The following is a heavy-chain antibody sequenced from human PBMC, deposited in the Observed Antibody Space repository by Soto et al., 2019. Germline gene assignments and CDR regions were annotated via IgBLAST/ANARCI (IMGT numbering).Heavy chain of an antibody. D-gene: IGHD3-16*01. Sequence: QVKLVQPGAEVKKPGASVKVSCKTSGYTFTNFVISWVRQAPGQGLDWMGWISAYNGNTNYAQKIKGRVTMTTDTSTSTAYMEVRSLGSNDRTGYYCARGGTPIDSWGQGTLVTVSS. CDR2: ISAYNGNT. J-gene: IGHJ4*02. CDR1: GYTFTNFV. V-gene: IGHV1-18*01. CDR3: ARGGTPIDS.